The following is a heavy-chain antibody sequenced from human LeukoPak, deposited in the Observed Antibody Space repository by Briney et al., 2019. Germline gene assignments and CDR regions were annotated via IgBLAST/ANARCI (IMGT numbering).Heavy chain of an antibody. CDR1: GFTFTNFW. CDR2: INGDGSDR. Sequence: GGSLGLSCAASGFTFTNFWMSWVRQAPGKGLEWVANINGDGSDRYYMDSLKGRFTISRDNAKNSLYLQMNSLRVEDTAIYYCAIAYGLDVWGQGTTVTVSS. V-gene: IGHV3-7*03. J-gene: IGHJ6*02. CDR3: AIAYGLDV.